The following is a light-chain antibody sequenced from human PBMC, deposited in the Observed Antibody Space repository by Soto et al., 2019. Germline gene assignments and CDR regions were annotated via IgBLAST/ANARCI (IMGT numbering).Light chain of an antibody. CDR1: QSISNF. J-gene: IGKJ2*01. CDR2: AAS. V-gene: IGKV1-39*01. Sequence: IQLTQSPSSLSTSVGDSVTITCRASQSISNFLNWYQHKPGKAPALLIYAASTLFSGVPSRFRGSGSGTDFTLTTTSLQPEDFATYYCQQSYRAPYTFGQGTKVDIK. CDR3: QQSYRAPYT.